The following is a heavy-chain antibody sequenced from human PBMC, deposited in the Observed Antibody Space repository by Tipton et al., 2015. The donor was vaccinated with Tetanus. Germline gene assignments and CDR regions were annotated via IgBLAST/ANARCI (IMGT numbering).Heavy chain of an antibody. CDR3: AKDGGIAVAGYYFDY. CDR1: GFTFSSYA. V-gene: IGHV3-9*01. CDR2: ISWNSGSI. D-gene: IGHD6-19*01. J-gene: IGHJ4*02. Sequence: SLRLSCAASGFTFSSYAMSWVRQAPGKGLEWVSGISWNSGSIGYADSVKGRFTISRDNAKNSLYLQMNSLRAEDTALYYCAKDGGIAVAGYYFDYWGQGTLVTVSS.